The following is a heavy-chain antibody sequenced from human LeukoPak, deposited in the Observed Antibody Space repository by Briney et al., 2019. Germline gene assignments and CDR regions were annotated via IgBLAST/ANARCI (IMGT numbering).Heavy chain of an antibody. Sequence: PGGSPRLSCAASGFTFSSYSMNWVRQAPGKGLEWVSSISSSSSYIYYADSVKGRFTISRDNAKNSLYLQMNSLRAEDTAVYYCARQPNYDFWSGYYEVPYYFDYWGQGTLVTVSS. J-gene: IGHJ4*02. CDR1: GFTFSSYS. CDR2: ISSSSSYI. D-gene: IGHD3-3*01. CDR3: ARQPNYDFWSGYYEVPYYFDY. V-gene: IGHV3-21*01.